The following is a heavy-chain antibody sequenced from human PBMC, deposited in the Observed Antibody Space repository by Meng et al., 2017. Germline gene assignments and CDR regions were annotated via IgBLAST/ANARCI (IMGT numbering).Heavy chain of an antibody. V-gene: IGHV4-61*02. CDR3: AGVSRGWYRLIDY. CDR2: IYTSGST. D-gene: IGHD6-19*01. Sequence: SETLSLTCTVSGGSISSGSYYWSWIRQPAGKGLEWIGRIYTSGSTNYNPSLKSRVTISVDTYKNQFSLKLNSVTAADTAVYYCAGVSRGWYRLIDYWGQGTLVTVSS. J-gene: IGHJ4*02. CDR1: GGSISSGSYY.